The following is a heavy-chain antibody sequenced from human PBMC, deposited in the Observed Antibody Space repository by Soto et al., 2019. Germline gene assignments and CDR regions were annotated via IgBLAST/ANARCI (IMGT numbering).Heavy chain of an antibody. J-gene: IGHJ3*02. CDR2: INHSGST. D-gene: IGHD2-2*01. Sequence: QVQLQQWGAGLLKPSETLSLTCAVYGGSFSGYYWSWIRQPPGKGLEWIGEINHSGSTNYNPSLKRRVTISVDTSKNQFSLKLSSVTAADTAVYYCARGTVVVPAAQKSDAFDIWGQGTMVTVSS. CDR1: GGSFSGYY. CDR3: ARGTVVVPAAQKSDAFDI. V-gene: IGHV4-34*01.